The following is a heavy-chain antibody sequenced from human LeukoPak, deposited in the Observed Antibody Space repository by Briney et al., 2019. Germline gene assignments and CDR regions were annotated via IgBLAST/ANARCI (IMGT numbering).Heavy chain of an antibody. Sequence: GESLKISCKGSGYSFTSYWIGWVRQKPGKGLEWMGIIHPGDSDTRYSPSFKGQVTISADKFISTAYLEWSSLTASDTALYYCAKSPYSSSSDAFDIWGQGTMVSVSS. V-gene: IGHV5-51*01. CDR3: AKSPYSSSSDAFDI. CDR1: GYSFTSYW. CDR2: IHPGDSDT. J-gene: IGHJ3*02. D-gene: IGHD6-6*01.